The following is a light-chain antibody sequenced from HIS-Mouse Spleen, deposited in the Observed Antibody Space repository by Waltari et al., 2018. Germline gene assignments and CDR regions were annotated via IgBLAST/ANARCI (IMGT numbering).Light chain of an antibody. CDR3: YSTDSSGNHRV. V-gene: IGLV3-10*01. J-gene: IGLJ2*01. CDR1: AFPKKY. CDR2: EYS. Sequence: SYELTHPPSVSVSPGQTARITCPGDAFPKKYAYWYQQKSGKAPVLVIYEYSKRPSGIPERFSGSSSGTMATLTISGAQVEDEADYYCYSTDSSGNHRVFGGGTKLTVL.